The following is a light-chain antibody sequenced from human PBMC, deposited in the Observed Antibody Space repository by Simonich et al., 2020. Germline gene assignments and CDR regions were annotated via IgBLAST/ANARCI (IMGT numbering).Light chain of an antibody. CDR2: DGS. V-gene: IGLV2-11*01. Sequence: QSALTQPRSVSGSPGQSVTISCTGTSSDVGGYNYVSWYQQPPGKAPKLMIYDGSTRPSGVPDRFSGSKSGNTASLTISGLQAEDEADYYCCSYAGSRVFGGGTKLTVL. J-gene: IGLJ3*02. CDR1: SSDVGGYNY. CDR3: CSYAGSRV.